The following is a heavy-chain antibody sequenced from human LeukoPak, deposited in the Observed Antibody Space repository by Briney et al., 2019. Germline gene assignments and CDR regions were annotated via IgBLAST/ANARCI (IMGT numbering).Heavy chain of an antibody. V-gene: IGHV3-74*01. CDR1: GFTFSNYW. CDR3: ARSSRGDAINFDY. J-gene: IGHJ4*02. Sequence: GGSLRLSCAASGFTFSNYWIHWVRQAPGKGLVWVSRINSDGSSTTYADSVKGRFTISRDNAKNTLYLQMNSLRAEDTAVYYCARSSRGDAINFDYWGQGTLVTVSS. D-gene: IGHD2-21*02. CDR2: INSDGSST.